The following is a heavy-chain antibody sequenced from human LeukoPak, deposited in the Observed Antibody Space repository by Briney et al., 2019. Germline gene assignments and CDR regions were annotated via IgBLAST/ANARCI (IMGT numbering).Heavy chain of an antibody. J-gene: IGHJ4*02. Sequence: GGSLRLSCVASGFTLNTYGMHGVRQAPGKGLEWVAIIWNDGSEYADSVKGRFTISRDNSKNTVHLQMNSLRAEDTAVYYCAREWRSGWYYFDSWGQGTLVTVSS. CDR2: IWNDGS. D-gene: IGHD6-19*01. CDR1: GFTLNTYG. CDR3: AREWRSGWYYFDS. V-gene: IGHV3-33*01.